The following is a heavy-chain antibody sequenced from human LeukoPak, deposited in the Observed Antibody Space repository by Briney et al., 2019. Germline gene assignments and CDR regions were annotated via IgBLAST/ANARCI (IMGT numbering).Heavy chain of an antibody. CDR2: ISGSSSTI. J-gene: IGHJ3*02. D-gene: IGHD3-9*01. V-gene: IGHV3-48*02. Sequence: GGSPRISCAASGFTFSSYTMNWVRQAPGKGLEWLSYISGSSSTIYYADSVKGRFTISRDNAKNSLYLQMNSLRDEDTAVYYCASGRGRYFDWFRDAFDIWGQGPMVTVSS. CDR3: ASGRGRYFDWFRDAFDI. CDR1: GFTFSSYT.